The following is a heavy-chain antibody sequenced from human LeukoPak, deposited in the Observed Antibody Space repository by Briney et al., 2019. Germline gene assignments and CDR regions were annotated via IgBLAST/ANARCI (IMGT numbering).Heavy chain of an antibody. CDR3: ARVLGRRFDP. CDR1: GGTFSSYA. J-gene: IGHJ5*02. CDR2: IIPILGIA. Sequence: ASVKVSCKASGGTFSSYAISWVRQAPGQGLEWMGRIIPILGIANYAQKFQGRVTITADKSTSTAYMELSSLRSDDTAVYYCARVLGRRFDPWGQGTLVTVSS. D-gene: IGHD7-27*01. V-gene: IGHV1-69*04.